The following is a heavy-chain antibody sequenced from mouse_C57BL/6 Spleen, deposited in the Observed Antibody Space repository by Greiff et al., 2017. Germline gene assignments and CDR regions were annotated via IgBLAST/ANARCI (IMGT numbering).Heavy chain of an antibody. CDR3: IYYDYEGFAY. CDR2: IRLKSDNYAT. CDR1: GFTFSNYW. D-gene: IGHD2-4*01. V-gene: IGHV6-3*01. Sequence: EVKLVESGGGLVQPGGSMKLSCVASGFTFSNYWMNWVRQSPEKGLEWVAQIRLKSDNYATHYAESVKGRFTISRDDSKSSVYLQMNNLRAEDTEIYYCIYYDYEGFAYWGQGTLVTVSA. J-gene: IGHJ3*01.